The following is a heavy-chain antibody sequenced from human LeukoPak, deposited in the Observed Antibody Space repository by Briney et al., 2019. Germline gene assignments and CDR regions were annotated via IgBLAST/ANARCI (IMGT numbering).Heavy chain of an antibody. V-gene: IGHV1-18*01. CDR1: GYTFTSYG. D-gene: IGHD6-13*01. Sequence: ASVKVSCKASGYTFTSYGISWVRQAPGQGLEWMGWISAYNGNTNYAQKFQGRVTMTRNTSISTAYMELSSLRSEDTAVYYCARQALGYYGSSWFDYWGQGTLVTVSS. CDR2: ISAYNGNT. J-gene: IGHJ4*02. CDR3: ARQALGYYGSSWFDY.